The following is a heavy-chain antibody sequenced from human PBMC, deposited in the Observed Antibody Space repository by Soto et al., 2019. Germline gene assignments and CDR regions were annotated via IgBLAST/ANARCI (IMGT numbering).Heavy chain of an antibody. V-gene: IGHV3-49*03. CDR3: TSQSSRITIFGVVKRNPLYYYYMDV. CDR1: GFTFGDYA. Sequence: PGGSLRLSCTASGFTFGDYAMSWFRQAPGKGLEWVGFIRSKAYGGTTEYAASVKGRFTISRDDSKSIAYLQMNSLKTEDTAVYYCTSQSSRITIFGVVKRNPLYYYYMDVWGKGTTVTVSS. J-gene: IGHJ6*03. D-gene: IGHD3-3*01. CDR2: IRSKAYGGTT.